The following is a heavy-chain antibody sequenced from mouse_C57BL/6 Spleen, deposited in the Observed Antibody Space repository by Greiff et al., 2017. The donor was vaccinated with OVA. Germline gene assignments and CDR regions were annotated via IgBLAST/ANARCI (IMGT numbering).Heavy chain of an antibody. CDR2: IRSKSNNYAT. Sequence: EVKLMESGGGLVQPKGSLKLSCAASGFSFNTYAMNWVRQAPGKGLEWVARIRSKSNNYATYYADSVKDRFTISRDDSESMLYLQMNNLKTEDTAMYYCVRYYGSSHYYAMDYWGQGTSVTVSS. CDR1: GFSFNTYA. D-gene: IGHD1-1*01. CDR3: VRYYGSSHYYAMDY. V-gene: IGHV10-1*01. J-gene: IGHJ4*01.